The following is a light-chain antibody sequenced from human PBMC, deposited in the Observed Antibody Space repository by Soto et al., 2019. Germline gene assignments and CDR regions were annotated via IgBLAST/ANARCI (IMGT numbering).Light chain of an antibody. CDR3: QQLDSYPLT. Sequence: EFVLTQSPGTLSLSPGERATLSCSASQTVRNNYLAWYQQKPGQAPRLLIYDASSRATGIPDRFSGGGSGTDFTLTISSLQPEDSATYFCQQLDSYPLTFGGGTKVDIK. V-gene: IGKV3-20*01. J-gene: IGKJ4*01. CDR2: DAS. CDR1: QTVRNNY.